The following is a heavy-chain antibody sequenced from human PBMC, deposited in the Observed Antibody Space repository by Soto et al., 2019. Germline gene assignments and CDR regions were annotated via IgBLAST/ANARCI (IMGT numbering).Heavy chain of an antibody. Sequence: SETLSLTCTVSGGSLSTYYWSWIRQPPGKGLEWIVYMSYSGSSNYNPSLKSRVTMSVDTSKNQVSLKLSSVTAADTAVYYCAKTRITSTAATFDPWGQGTLVTVSS. CDR2: MSYSGSS. CDR3: AKTRITSTAATFDP. D-gene: IGHD1-20*01. CDR1: GGSLSTYY. V-gene: IGHV4-59*01. J-gene: IGHJ5*02.